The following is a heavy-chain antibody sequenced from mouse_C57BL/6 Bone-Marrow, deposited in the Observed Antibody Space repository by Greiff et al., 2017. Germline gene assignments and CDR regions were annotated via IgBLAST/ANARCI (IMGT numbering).Heavy chain of an antibody. CDR1: GYTFTSYW. Sequence: QVQLQQPGAELVMPGASVKLSCKASGYTFTSYWMHWVKQRPGQGLEWIGEIDPSDSYTNYNQKFKGQSTLTVDKASSTAYMQLSSLTSEDSAVYYCARDGYDVAWFAYWGQGTLVTVSA. CDR3: ARDGYDVAWFAY. V-gene: IGHV1-69*01. J-gene: IGHJ3*01. D-gene: IGHD2-2*01. CDR2: IDPSDSYT.